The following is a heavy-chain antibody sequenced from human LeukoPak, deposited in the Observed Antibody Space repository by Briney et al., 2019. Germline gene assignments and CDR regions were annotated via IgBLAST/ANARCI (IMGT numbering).Heavy chain of an antibody. CDR2: IYYSGST. J-gene: IGHJ4*02. V-gene: IGHV4-59*01. D-gene: IGHD6-13*01. Sequence: SETLSLTCAVYGGSFSGYYWTWIRQPPGKGLEWIGYIYYSGSTNYNPSLKSRVTISVDTSKNQISLKLTSVTAADTAVYYCARDRDSSWYYDYWGQGPLVTVSS. CDR3: ARDRDSSWYYDY. CDR1: GGSFSGYY.